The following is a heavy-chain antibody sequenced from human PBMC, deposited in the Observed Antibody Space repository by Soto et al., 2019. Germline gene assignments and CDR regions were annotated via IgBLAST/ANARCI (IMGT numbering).Heavy chain of an antibody. CDR3: ARECSSSWHAGRHWFDP. D-gene: IGHD2-2*01. CDR1: GGSISSSSYY. CDR2: IYYSGST. Sequence: SETLSLTCTVSGGSISSSSYYWGWIRQPPGKGLEWIGSIYYSGSTYYNPSLKSRVTISVDTSKNQFSLKLSSVAAADTAVYYCARECSSSWHAGRHWFDPRGQGTLVTVSS. V-gene: IGHV4-39*02. J-gene: IGHJ5*02.